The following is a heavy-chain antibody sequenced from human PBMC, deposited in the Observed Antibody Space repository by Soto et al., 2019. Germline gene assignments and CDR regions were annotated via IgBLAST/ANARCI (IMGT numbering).Heavy chain of an antibody. D-gene: IGHD5-12*01. CDR2: IKGDETNT. CDR1: GFTFSSYW. J-gene: IGHJ4*02. Sequence: EVQLVESGGGLVQFGGSLRLSCAASGFTFSSYWMHWVRQVPGKGLVWVSRIKGDETNTGYADSVKGRFTISRDNVKNTLYLQMNSLRAEDTAVYYCARGLSGYYGFDYWGQGTLVTGSS. CDR3: ARGLSGYYGFDY. V-gene: IGHV3-74*01.